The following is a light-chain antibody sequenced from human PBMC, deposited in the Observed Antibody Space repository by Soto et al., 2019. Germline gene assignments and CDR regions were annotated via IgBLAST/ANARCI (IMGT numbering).Light chain of an antibody. CDR2: DAS. V-gene: IGKV1-33*01. CDR3: QQSDSLPIT. CDR1: QDISNY. Sequence: DIQMTQSPSSLSASVGDRVTITCRASQDISNYLNWYQQRPGKAPKLLIYDASNLESGVPSRFSGTIAGTHFTFAITSLQPEVVATYYCQQSDSLPITFGQGTRLEI. J-gene: IGKJ5*01.